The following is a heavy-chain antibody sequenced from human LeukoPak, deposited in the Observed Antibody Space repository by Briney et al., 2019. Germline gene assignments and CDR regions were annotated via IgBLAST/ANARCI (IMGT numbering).Heavy chain of an antibody. CDR3: TSKPMDYYGSGSLDY. V-gene: IGHV3-15*01. Sequence: GGSLRLSCAASGFTFSNAWMSWVRQVPGKGLEWVGRIKSKTDGGTTDYAAPVKGRFTISRDDSKNTLYLQMNSLKTEDTAVYYCTSKPMDYYGSGSLDYWGQGTLVTVSS. CDR1: GFTFSNAW. J-gene: IGHJ4*02. CDR2: IKSKTDGGTT. D-gene: IGHD3-10*01.